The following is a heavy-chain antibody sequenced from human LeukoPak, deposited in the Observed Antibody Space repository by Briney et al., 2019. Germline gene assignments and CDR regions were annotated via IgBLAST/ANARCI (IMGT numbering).Heavy chain of an antibody. V-gene: IGHV1-24*01. J-gene: IGHJ4*02. Sequence: ASVKVSCKASGYTFTSNYIHWVRQAPGKGLEWMGGFDPEDGETIYAQKFQGRVTMTEDTSTDTAYMELSSLRSEDTAVYYCATLELVGATHAEVGYFDYWGQGTLVTVSS. D-gene: IGHD1-26*01. CDR2: FDPEDGET. CDR3: ATLELVGATHAEVGYFDY. CDR1: GYTFTSNY.